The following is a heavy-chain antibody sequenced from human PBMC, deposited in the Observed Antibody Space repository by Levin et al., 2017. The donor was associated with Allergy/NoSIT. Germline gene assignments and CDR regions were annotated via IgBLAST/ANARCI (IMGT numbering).Heavy chain of an antibody. CDR3: ARDRGAVAGEYFDY. CDR1: GFTFSGYY. D-gene: IGHD6-19*01. J-gene: IGHJ4*02. Sequence: GGSLRLSCAASGFTFSGYYMSWIRQAPGKGLEWISYISSSGTSMSHADSVKGRFTISRDNAKNSLYLQMNSLRVEDTAVYYCARDRGAVAGEYFDYWGQGTLVTVSS. V-gene: IGHV3-11*01. CDR2: ISSSGTSM.